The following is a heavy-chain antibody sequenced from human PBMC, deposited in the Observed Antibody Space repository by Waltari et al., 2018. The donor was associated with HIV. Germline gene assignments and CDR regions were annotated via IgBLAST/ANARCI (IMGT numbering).Heavy chain of an antibody. V-gene: IGHV3-30*03. Sequence: QVQLVESGGGVVQPGRSLRLSCAASGFTFNNYGMHWVRQAPGKGLEWVAVISYDGSNKYYADSVKGRFTIARDNSKNTLYLQMNSLRAEDTAMYYCARGGDAFDIWGQGTMVTVSS. J-gene: IGHJ3*02. CDR1: GFTFNNYG. CDR2: ISYDGSNK. CDR3: ARGGDAFDI.